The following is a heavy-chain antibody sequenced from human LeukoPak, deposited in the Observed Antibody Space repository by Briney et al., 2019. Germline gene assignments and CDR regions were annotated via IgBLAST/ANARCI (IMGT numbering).Heavy chain of an antibody. V-gene: IGHV3-53*01. D-gene: IGHD1-1*01. CDR2: IYSGGST. Sequence: PGGSLRLPCAASGFTVSSNYMSWGRQSPGKGLEWGSAIYSGGSTYYADSEKGRFTISRNNSKNTLYLQMNSLRAEDRAVYYCARDRTNEIDPPGAFYIWGQGTMVTVSS. CDR1: GFTVSSNY. J-gene: IGHJ3*02. CDR3: ARDRTNEIDPPGAFYI.